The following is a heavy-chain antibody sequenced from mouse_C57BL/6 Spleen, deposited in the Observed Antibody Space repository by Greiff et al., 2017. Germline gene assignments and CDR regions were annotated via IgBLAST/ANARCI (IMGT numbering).Heavy chain of an antibody. J-gene: IGHJ3*01. D-gene: IGHD1-2*01. V-gene: IGHV1-62-2*01. Sequence: VQLQQSGAELVKPGASVKLSCKASGYTFTEYTIHWVKQRSGQGLEWIGWFYPGSGSIKYNEKFKGKATLTANKSSSTVFMVLRRLTSEDSAVYFCARHAPLLREGFAYWGQGTLVTVSA. CDR2: FYPGSGSI. CDR3: ARHAPLLREGFAY. CDR1: GYTFTEYT.